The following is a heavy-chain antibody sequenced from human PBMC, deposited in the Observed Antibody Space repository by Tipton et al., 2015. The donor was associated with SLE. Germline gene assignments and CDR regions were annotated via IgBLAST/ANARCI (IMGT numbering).Heavy chain of an antibody. CDR1: GGSFSGYY. D-gene: IGHD3-3*01. CDR2: INHSGST. Sequence: TLSLTCAVYGGSFSGYYWSWIRQPPGEGLEWIGEINHSGSTNYNPSLKSRVTISVDTSKNQFSLKLSSVTAADTAVYYCARREFLEWLAFDYWGQGTLVTVSS. J-gene: IGHJ4*02. V-gene: IGHV4-34*01. CDR3: ARREFLEWLAFDY.